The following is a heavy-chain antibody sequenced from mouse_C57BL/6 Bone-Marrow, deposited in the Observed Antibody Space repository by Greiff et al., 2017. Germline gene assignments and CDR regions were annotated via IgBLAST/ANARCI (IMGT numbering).Heavy chain of an antibody. V-gene: IGHV1-69*01. CDR1: GYTFTNYW. Sequence: QVQLQQPGAELVMPGASVKLSCKASGYTFTNYWMHWVKQRPGQGLEWIGEIDPSDSYTNYNQKFKGKSTLTVDKSSSTAYMQLSSLTSEDSAVYYCARGGYYAMDYWGQGTSVTVSS. CDR3: ARGGYYAMDY. J-gene: IGHJ4*01. CDR2: IDPSDSYT.